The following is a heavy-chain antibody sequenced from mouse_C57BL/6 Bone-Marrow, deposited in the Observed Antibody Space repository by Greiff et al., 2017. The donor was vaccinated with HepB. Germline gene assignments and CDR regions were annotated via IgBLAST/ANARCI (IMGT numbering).Heavy chain of an antibody. J-gene: IGHJ1*03. V-gene: IGHV1-54*01. Sequence: QVQLKQSGAELVRPGTSVKVSCKASGYAFTNYLIEWVKQRPGQGLEWIGVINPGSGGTNYNEKFKGKATLTADKSSSTAYMQLSSLTSEDAAVYFWARGRYGSSCPRYFDVWGTGTTVTVSS. D-gene: IGHD1-1*01. CDR1: GYAFTNYL. CDR2: INPGSGGT. CDR3: ARGRYGSSCPRYFDV.